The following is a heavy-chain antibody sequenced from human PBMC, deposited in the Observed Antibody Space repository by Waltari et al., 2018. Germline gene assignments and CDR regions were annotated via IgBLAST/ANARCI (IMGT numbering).Heavy chain of an antibody. CDR1: GYTFTDYY. CDR3: AKEIQEPVPPGGFDL. CDR2: VNPKTGAI. Sequence: QVHLVQSGAEVKKPGASVKVSCKSYGYTFTDYYIHWVRQAPGQGPWWMGWVNPKTGAINYAQKFQGRVTMTRDTSFNTAYMELTRLRSDDTAVYFCAKEIQEPVPPGGFDLWGQGTVVTVSS. J-gene: IGHJ3*01. D-gene: IGHD6-13*01. V-gene: IGHV1-2*02.